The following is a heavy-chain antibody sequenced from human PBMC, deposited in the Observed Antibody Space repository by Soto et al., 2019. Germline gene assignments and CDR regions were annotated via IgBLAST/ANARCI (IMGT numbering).Heavy chain of an antibody. CDR3: ARDEDYVWGSYRNGLYYFDP. D-gene: IGHD3-16*02. V-gene: IGHV1-46*01. CDR1: GYTFTSYY. CDR2: INPSDGCT. J-gene: IGHJ5*02. Sequence: QVQLVQSGAEVKKPGASVKVSCKASGYTFTSYYFHWVRQAPGQGLEWVGIINPSDGCTSYAQKFQSRVTITRDTSTTTVYMELSSLRSEDTAVYYCARDEDYVWGSYRNGLYYFDPWGQGTLVTVTS.